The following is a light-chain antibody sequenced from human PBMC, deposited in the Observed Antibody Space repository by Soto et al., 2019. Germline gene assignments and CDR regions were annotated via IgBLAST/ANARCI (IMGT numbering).Light chain of an antibody. Sequence: QSVLTQPPSVSGAPGQRVTISCPGSSSNIGAGYAVHWYQQLPGTAPKLLIYGNTIRPSGVPDRFSGSRSGTSASLAITGLQAEDEADYYCQSHDHSLSGFYVFGTGTKLTVL. CDR3: QSHDHSLSGFYV. J-gene: IGLJ1*01. CDR2: GNT. CDR1: SSNIGAGYA. V-gene: IGLV1-40*01.